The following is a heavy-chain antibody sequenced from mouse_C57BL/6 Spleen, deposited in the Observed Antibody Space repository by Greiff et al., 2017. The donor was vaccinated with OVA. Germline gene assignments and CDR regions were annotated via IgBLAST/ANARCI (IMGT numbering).Heavy chain of an antibody. J-gene: IGHJ4*01. CDR1: GFSLTSSG. CDR3: ASVEFYDGHRYYYAIDS. Sequence: VQLVESIPWLVPPPRAVPISSRVTGFSLTSSGVHCVRQPPGKGLEWLVVIWSDGSTTYNSAPKSRLTIINDYSMSQDFLKTNSIQTYDTAKYYCASVEFYDGHRYYYAIDSRG. V-gene: IGHV2-6*03. D-gene: IGHD1-1*01. CDR2: IWSDGST.